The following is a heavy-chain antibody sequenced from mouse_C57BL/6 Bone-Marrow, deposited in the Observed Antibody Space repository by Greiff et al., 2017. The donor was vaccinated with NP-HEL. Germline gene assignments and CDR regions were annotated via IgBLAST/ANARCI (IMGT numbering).Heavy chain of an antibody. CDR3: AMFYYGYDEGYWYFDV. V-gene: IGHV1-19*01. D-gene: IGHD2-2*01. CDR2: INPYNGGT. J-gene: IGHJ1*03. CDR1: GYTFTDYY. Sequence: DVQLQESGPVLVKPGASVKMSCKASGYTFTDYYMNWVKQSHGKSLEWIGVINPYNGGTSYNQKFKGKATLTVDKSSSTAYMELNSLTSEDSAVYYCAMFYYGYDEGYWYFDVWGTGTTVTVSS.